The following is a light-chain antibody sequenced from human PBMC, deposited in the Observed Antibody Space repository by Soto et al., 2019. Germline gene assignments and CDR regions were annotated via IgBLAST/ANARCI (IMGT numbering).Light chain of an antibody. V-gene: IGKV2-28*01. J-gene: IGKJ1*01. CDR1: QSLLHSNGYNY. Sequence: ILVKQYPLSLPVTPGEPASISCRSSQSLLHSNGYNYLDWYLQKPGQSPQLLIYLGSNRASGVPDRFSGSGSGTDFTLKISRVEAEDVGVYYCMQALQTPAFGQGTKVDIK. CDR3: MQALQTPA. CDR2: LGS.